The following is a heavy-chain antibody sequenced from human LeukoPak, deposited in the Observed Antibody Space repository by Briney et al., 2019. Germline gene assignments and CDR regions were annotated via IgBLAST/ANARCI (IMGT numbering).Heavy chain of an antibody. V-gene: IGHV3-33*01. CDR1: GFTFNSYG. CDR3: ARDYCRTTSCLES. J-gene: IGHJ4*02. CDR2: IWPDGSNK. D-gene: IGHD2-2*01. Sequence: GRSLRLSCAASGFTFNSYGMFWVRQAPGKGLEWVAFIWPDGSNKLYGDSVKGRFTISRDNSKNTVYLQMNSLRAEDTAVYYCARDYCRTTSCLESWGQGALVTVSS.